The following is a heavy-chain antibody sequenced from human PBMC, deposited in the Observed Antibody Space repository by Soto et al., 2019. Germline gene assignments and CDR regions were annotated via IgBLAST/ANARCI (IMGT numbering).Heavy chain of an antibody. CDR3: ARGGYGSGENYYYGMDV. CDR2: ISSSGSTI. J-gene: IGHJ6*02. V-gene: IGHV3-48*03. CDR1: GFTFSSYE. D-gene: IGHD3-10*01. Sequence: PGGSLRLSCAASGFTFSSYEVNWVRQAPGEGLEWVSYISSSGSTIYYADSVKGRFAISRDNAKNSLYLQMNSLRAEDTAVYYCARGGYGSGENYYYGMDVWGQGTTVTVSS.